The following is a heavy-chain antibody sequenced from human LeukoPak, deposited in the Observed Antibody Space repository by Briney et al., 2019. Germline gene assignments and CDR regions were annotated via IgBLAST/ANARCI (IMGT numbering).Heavy chain of an antibody. CDR1: GFTFSSYS. Sequence: AGGSLRLSCAASGFTFSSYSMNWVRQAPGKGLEWVSSISSSSSYIYYADSVKGRFTISRDNAKNSLYLQMNSLRAEGTAVYYCARDLIAAAGHYYFDYWGQGTLVTVSS. CDR2: ISSSSSYI. J-gene: IGHJ4*02. D-gene: IGHD6-13*01. V-gene: IGHV3-21*01. CDR3: ARDLIAAAGHYYFDY.